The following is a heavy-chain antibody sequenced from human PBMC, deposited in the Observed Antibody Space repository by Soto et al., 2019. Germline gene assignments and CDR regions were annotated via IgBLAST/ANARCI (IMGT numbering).Heavy chain of an antibody. D-gene: IGHD4-17*01. CDR3: ARWDGYGDV. V-gene: IGHV3-23*01. CDR1: GFSFSTYS. CDR2: LSGGGSNT. Sequence: GSLRLSCAASGFSFSTYSMAWVRQTPGKGLAWVSGLSGGGSNTFYADSVQGRFTISVDNSKNTVYLQMNSLRVEDTAVYYCARWDGYGDVWGQGTLVTVSS. J-gene: IGHJ4*02.